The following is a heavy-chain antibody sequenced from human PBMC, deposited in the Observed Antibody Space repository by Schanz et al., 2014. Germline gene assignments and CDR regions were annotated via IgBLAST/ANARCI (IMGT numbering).Heavy chain of an antibody. CDR2: ISGRDGST. Sequence: EVQLAESGGGLVQPGGSLRLSCAASTFTFSSDWMSWVRQAPGMGLEWVSAISGRDGSTYYADSVKGRFTISRDNAKNSLYLQMNSLRAEDTAVYHCVSSGSYSSYAFWGQGTLVTVSS. CDR3: VSSGSYSSYAF. J-gene: IGHJ4*02. CDR1: TFTFSSDW. V-gene: IGHV3-23*04. D-gene: IGHD3-10*01.